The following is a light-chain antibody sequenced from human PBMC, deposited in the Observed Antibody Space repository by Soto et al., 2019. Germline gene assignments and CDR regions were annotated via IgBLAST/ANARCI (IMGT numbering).Light chain of an antibody. CDR1: QSISNTY. CDR3: HQDYDLPLT. CDR2: GAS. J-gene: IGKJ4*01. Sequence: EIVMTQSPGTLSLSPGGRATLSCRASQSISNTYVSWYQQKPGQAPRLLIYGASTRATGIPARFSGSGSGTDFTLSISSLQPEDFAVYYCHQDYDLPLTFGGATMVEIK. V-gene: IGKV3D-7*01.